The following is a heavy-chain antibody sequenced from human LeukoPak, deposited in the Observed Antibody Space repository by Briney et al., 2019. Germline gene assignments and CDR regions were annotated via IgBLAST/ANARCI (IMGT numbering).Heavy chain of an antibody. CDR1: GGSISSYY. V-gene: IGHV4-59*08. J-gene: IGHJ5*02. CDR2: IHSSGST. D-gene: IGHD5-12*01. Sequence: SETLSLTCSVSGGSISSYYWSWIRQPPGKGLEWIGYIHSSGSTNYNPSLKSRVTISVDTSKNQFSLKLSSVTAADTAVYYCARRQHTYSAHWFDPWGQGTLVTVSS. CDR3: ARRQHTYSAHWFDP.